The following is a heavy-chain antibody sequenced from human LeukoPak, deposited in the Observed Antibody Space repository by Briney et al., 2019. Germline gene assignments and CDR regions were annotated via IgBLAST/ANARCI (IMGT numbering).Heavy chain of an antibody. CDR2: ISGYNGNT. Sequence: GASVKVSCKASGYTLTSYGFSWVRQAPGQGLEWMGWISGYNGNTNYAQNLQGRVTMTIDTSTSTAYMELRSLRSDDTAVYYCARDPAFLGAQMEYWGQGTLVTVSS. V-gene: IGHV1-18*01. CDR1: GYTLTSYG. D-gene: IGHD1-26*01. J-gene: IGHJ4*02. CDR3: ARDPAFLGAQMEY.